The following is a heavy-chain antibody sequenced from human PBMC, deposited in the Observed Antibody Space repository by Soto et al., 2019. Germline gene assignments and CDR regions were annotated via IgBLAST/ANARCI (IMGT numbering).Heavy chain of an antibody. V-gene: IGHV1-69*13. CDR2: IIPMFPTA. Sequence: SVKVSCKASGGTFSNHAISWVRQAPGQGLEWVGGIIPMFPTADYAQRFQGRVTITADASTTTVYTELSGLRSEDTAMYYCARDDATYCGGDCYRYFYYGMDVWGQGTTVTVSS. D-gene: IGHD2-21*02. CDR1: GGTFSNHA. CDR3: ARDDATYCGGDCYRYFYYGMDV. J-gene: IGHJ6*02.